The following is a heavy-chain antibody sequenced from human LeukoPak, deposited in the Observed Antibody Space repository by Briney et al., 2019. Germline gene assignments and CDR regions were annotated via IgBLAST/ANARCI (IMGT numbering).Heavy chain of an antibody. CDR3: AKEADGDFWSGYPLDY. Sequence: GGSLRLSCAASGFTFSSYSMKWVRQAPGKGVEWVSSISSSSSYIYYADSVKGRFTISRDNSKNTLYLQMNSLRAEDTAVYYCAKEADGDFWSGYPLDYWGQGTLVTVSS. D-gene: IGHD3-3*01. CDR1: GFTFSSYS. J-gene: IGHJ4*02. V-gene: IGHV3-21*01. CDR2: ISSSSSYI.